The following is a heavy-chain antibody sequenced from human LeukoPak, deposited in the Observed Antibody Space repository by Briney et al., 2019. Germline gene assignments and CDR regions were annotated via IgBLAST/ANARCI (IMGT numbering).Heavy chain of an antibody. Sequence: GRSLRLSCAASGFTFDDYAMHWVRQAPGKGLEWVSGISWNSGSIGYADSVKGRFTISRDNAKNPLYLQMNSLRAEDTALYYCAKDIGPRIAVARYDYWGQGTLVTVSS. J-gene: IGHJ4*02. D-gene: IGHD6-19*01. V-gene: IGHV3-9*01. CDR2: ISWNSGSI. CDR1: GFTFDDYA. CDR3: AKDIGPRIAVARYDY.